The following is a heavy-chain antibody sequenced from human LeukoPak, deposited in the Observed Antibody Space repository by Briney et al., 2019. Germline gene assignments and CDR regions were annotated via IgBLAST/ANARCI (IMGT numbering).Heavy chain of an antibody. D-gene: IGHD6-19*01. CDR3: ARTPYFSSGWSFDY. CDR1: GYTFTGYF. CDR2: INPSGGST. J-gene: IGHJ4*02. V-gene: IGHV1-46*01. Sequence: ASVKVSCKASGYTFTGYFIHWVRQAPGQGLEWMGIINPSGGSTSYAQKFQGRVTMTRDTSTTTVYMELSSLRSEGTAAYYCARTPYFSSGWSFDYWGQGTLVTVSS.